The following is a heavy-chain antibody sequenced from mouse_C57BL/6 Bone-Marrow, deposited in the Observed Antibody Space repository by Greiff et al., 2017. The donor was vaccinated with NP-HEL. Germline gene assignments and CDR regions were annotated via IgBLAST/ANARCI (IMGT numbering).Heavy chain of an antibody. J-gene: IGHJ3*01. Sequence: VKLMESGPGLVQPSQSLSITCTVSGFSLTSYGVHWVRQPPGKGLEWLGVIWSGGSTDYNAAFISRLSISKDNSKSQVFFKMNSLQADDTAIYYCAKGGSSGPFAYWGQGTLVTVSA. CDR2: IWSGGST. CDR1: GFSLTSYG. V-gene: IGHV2-4*01. D-gene: IGHD3-2*02. CDR3: AKGGSSGPFAY.